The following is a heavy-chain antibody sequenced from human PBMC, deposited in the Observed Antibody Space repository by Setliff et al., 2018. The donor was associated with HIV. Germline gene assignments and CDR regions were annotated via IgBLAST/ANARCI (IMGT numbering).Heavy chain of an antibody. CDR1: GFTFSSHW. D-gene: IGHD1-7*01. Sequence: GGSLRLSCAASGFTFSSHWMHWVRQAPGKGLVWVSRINNDGGTSYADSVKGRFTIFRDNAQNTLYLQMNSLRGEDTAVYYCAGVPTGTTSAFDYWGQGTLVTVSS. J-gene: IGHJ4*02. V-gene: IGHV3-74*01. CDR3: AGVPTGTTSAFDY. CDR2: INNDGGT.